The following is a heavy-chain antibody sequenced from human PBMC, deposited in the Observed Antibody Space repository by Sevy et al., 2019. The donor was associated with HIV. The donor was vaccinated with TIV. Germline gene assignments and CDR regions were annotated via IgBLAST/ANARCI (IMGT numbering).Heavy chain of an antibody. V-gene: IGHV3-30*18. CDR2: ISYDGSNK. D-gene: IGHD7-27*01. J-gene: IGHJ3*02. CDR3: ANIPSGEPLGGSDAFDI. Sequence: GGSLRLSCAASGFTFSSYGMHWVRQAPGKGLEWVAVISYDGSNKYYADSVKGRFTISRDNSKNTLYLQMNSLRAEDTAVYYCANIPSGEPLGGSDAFDIWGQGTMVTFSS. CDR1: GFTFSSYG.